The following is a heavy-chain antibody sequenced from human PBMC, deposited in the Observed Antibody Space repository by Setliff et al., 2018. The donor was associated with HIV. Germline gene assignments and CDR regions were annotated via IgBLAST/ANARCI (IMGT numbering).Heavy chain of an antibody. Sequence: PSETLSLTCVVSGYSISSNDWWGWIRQSPGKGLEWIGYIYYSGNANYNPSLQSRVTISVDTSKNQFSLKLSSVTAADTAVYYCARGTGGYGSGSYANYYFDYWGQGTLVTVSS. V-gene: IGHV4-28*03. CDR1: GYSISSNDW. CDR3: ARGTGGYGSGSYANYYFDY. J-gene: IGHJ4*02. CDR2: IYYSGNA. D-gene: IGHD3-10*01.